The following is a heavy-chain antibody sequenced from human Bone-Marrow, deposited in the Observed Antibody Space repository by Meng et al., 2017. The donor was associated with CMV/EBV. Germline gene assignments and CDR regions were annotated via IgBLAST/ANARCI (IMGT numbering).Heavy chain of an antibody. Sequence: GESLKISCAASGFTFSSYGMEWLRQAPGKGLEWVAFIRYNGEDEYYADSVKGRFTISRDNSKSTLYLQMNSLRAEDTGVYYCAKVEGSYAADYWGQGTLVTVSS. D-gene: IGHD3-16*01. CDR2: IRYNGEDE. V-gene: IGHV3-30*02. CDR3: AKVEGSYAADY. J-gene: IGHJ4*02. CDR1: GFTFSSYG.